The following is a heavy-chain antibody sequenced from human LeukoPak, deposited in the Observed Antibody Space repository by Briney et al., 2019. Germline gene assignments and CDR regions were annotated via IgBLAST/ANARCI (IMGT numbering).Heavy chain of an antibody. D-gene: IGHD6-13*01. CDR3: ARGGASSKWFDP. Sequence: SETLSLTCTVSGDSISGYYWSWIRQPPGKALEWIAFIHSSGTTNYNPFLKSRVSISVDTSNTQFSLNVHSVTAADTAVYYCARGGASSKWFDPWGQGTLVTVSS. J-gene: IGHJ5*02. CDR2: IHSSGTT. CDR1: GDSISGYY. V-gene: IGHV4-59*01.